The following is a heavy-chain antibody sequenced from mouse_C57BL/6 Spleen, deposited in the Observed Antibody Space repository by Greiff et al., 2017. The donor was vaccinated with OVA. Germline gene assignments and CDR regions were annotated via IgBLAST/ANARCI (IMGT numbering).Heavy chain of an antibody. Sequence: QVQLQQPGAELVKPGASVKLSCKASGYTFTSYWMHWVKQRPGRGLEWIGSFDPNSGGTKYNEKFKSKATLTVDKPSSTAYMQLSSLTSEDSAVYDCARADYGSGYDGYWDFEGRGTGTTVTVSS. V-gene: IGHV1-72*01. J-gene: IGHJ1*03. CDR1: GYTFTSYW. CDR3: ARADYGSGYDGYWDFEG. CDR2: FDPNSGGT. D-gene: IGHD1-1*01.